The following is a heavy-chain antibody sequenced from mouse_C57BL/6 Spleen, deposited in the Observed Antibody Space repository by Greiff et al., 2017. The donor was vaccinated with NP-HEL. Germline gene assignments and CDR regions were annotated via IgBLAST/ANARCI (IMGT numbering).Heavy chain of an antibody. CDR1: GFTFSNYW. CDR2: IRLKSDNYAT. J-gene: IGHJ4*01. D-gene: IGHD2-12*01. V-gene: IGHV6-3*01. Sequence: EVQGVESGGGLVQPGGSMKLSCVASGFTFSNYWMNWVRQSPEKGLEWVAQIRLKSDNYATHYAESVKGRFTISRDDSKSSVYLQMNNLRAEDTGIYYCTRNSHEYYAMDYWGQGTSVTVSS. CDR3: TRNSHEYYAMDY.